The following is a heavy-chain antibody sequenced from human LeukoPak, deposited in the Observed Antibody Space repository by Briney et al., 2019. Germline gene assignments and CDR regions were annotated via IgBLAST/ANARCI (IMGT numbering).Heavy chain of an antibody. V-gene: IGHV4-34*01. CDR2: INHSRST. CDR3: ARQRITMIVVVRRGFDP. D-gene: IGHD3-22*01. CDR1: GGSFSGYY. Sequence: PSETLSLTCAVYGGSFSGYYWSWIRQPPGKGLEWIGEINHSRSTNYNPSLKSRVTISVDTSKNQFSLKLSSVTAADTAVYYCARQRITMIVVVRRGFDPWGQGTLVTVSS. J-gene: IGHJ5*02.